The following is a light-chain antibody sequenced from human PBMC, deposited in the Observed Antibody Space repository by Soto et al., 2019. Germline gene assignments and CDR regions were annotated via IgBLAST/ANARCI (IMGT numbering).Light chain of an antibody. V-gene: IGLV1-44*01. CDR3: ATWDDSLNGPV. J-gene: IGLJ2*01. CDR1: GSNIGSST. Sequence: QSVLTQPPSASGAPGQRVTISCSGSGSNIGSSTVNWYQQLPGTAPKLLIYSNTQRPSGVPDRCSGSKSGTSASLAISGLQSEDEADYHCATWDDSLNGPVFGGGTKLTVL. CDR2: SNT.